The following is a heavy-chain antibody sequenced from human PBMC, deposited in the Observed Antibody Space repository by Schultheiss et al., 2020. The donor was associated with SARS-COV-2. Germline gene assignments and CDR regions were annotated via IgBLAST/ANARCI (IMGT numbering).Heavy chain of an antibody. CDR3: ARDRRYGDSGVDY. V-gene: IGHV4-61*01. D-gene: IGHD4-17*01. CDR2: IYYSGST. Sequence: GSLRLSCTVSGGSVSSGSYYWSWIRQPPGKGLEWIGYIYYSGSTNYNPSLKSRVTISVDTSKNQFSLKLSSVTAADTAVYYCARDRRYGDSGVDYWGQGTLVTVSS. CDR1: GGSVSSGSYY. J-gene: IGHJ4*02.